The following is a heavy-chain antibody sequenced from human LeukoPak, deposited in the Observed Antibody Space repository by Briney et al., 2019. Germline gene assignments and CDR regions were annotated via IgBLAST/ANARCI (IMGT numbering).Heavy chain of an antibody. V-gene: IGHV1-18*01. CDR1: GYIFNNYG. J-gene: IGHJ3*02. Sequence: ASVKVSCKASGYIFNNYGINWVRQAPGQGLEWMGWISAYNGNTNYAQKLQGRVTMTTDTSTSTAYMELRSLRSDDTAVYYCARDRSWFGEWDDAFDIWGQGTMVTVSS. D-gene: IGHD3-10*01. CDR2: ISAYNGNT. CDR3: ARDRSWFGEWDDAFDI.